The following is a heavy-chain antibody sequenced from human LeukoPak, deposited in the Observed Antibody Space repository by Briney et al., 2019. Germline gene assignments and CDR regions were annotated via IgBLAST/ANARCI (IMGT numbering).Heavy chain of an antibody. CDR1: GGSISSSSYY. J-gene: IGHJ4*02. D-gene: IGHD3-10*01. CDR3: ARQNSYSSGSFYNY. CDR2: INHRGTT. V-gene: IGHV4-39*01. Sequence: SETLSLTCAVSGGSISSSSYYWGWIRQPPGEGLQWIGEINHRGTTNSNPSLKNRVTISVDTSKKQFSLKLTSVTAADTAVYYCARQNSYSSGSFYNYWGQGTLVTVSS.